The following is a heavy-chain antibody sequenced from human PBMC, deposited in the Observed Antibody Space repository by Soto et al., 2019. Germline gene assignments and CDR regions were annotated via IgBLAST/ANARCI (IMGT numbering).Heavy chain of an antibody. CDR2: ISAYNGNT. V-gene: IGHV1-18*01. D-gene: IGHD2-2*01. CDR3: ARLVLYCSSTSCCRDAYFDY. J-gene: IGHJ4*02. CDR1: GYTFTSYG. Sequence: QVQLVQSGAEVKKPGASVKVSCKASGYTFTSYGISWVRQAPGQGLEWMGWISAYNGNTNYAQKLQGRVTMTTDTSTSTAYMELRSLRSDDTAVYYCARLVLYCSSTSCCRDAYFDYWGQGTLVTVSS.